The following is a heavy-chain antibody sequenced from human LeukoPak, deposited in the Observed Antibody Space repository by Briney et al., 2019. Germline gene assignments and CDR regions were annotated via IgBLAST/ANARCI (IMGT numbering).Heavy chain of an antibody. Sequence: WGSLRLSCVASGLNFSSYDFHWIRQATGEGLEWVSAICTAGDSYYPVSVKGRFPISRENAKNSLYLQMNSLSAGDTAVYYCARGPPDRFKYAFDIWGQGTRVTVSS. CDR3: ARGPPDRFKYAFDI. J-gene: IGHJ3*02. CDR2: ICTAGDS. CDR1: GLNFSSYD. V-gene: IGHV3-13*01.